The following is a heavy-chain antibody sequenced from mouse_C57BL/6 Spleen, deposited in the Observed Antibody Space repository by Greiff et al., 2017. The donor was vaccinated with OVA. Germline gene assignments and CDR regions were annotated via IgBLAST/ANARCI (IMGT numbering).Heavy chain of an antibody. J-gene: IGHJ1*03. CDR3: ARLSVGWYFDV. CDR1: GYTFTSYW. CDR2: IDPSDSET. V-gene: IGHV1-52*01. D-gene: IGHD1-1*02. Sequence: QVQLQQPGAELVRPGSSVKLSCKASGYTFTSYWMHWVKQRPIQGLEWIGNIDPSDSETHSNQKFKDKATLTVDKSSSTAYMQLSSLTSEDSAVYYCARLSVGWYFDVWGTGTTVTVSS.